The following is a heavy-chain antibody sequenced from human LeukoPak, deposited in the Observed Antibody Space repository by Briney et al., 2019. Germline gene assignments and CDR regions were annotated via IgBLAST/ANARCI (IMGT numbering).Heavy chain of an antibody. D-gene: IGHD2-2*01. V-gene: IGHV4-31*03. J-gene: IGHJ6*02. CDR2: IYYSGST. Sequence: PSQTLSLTCTVSGGSLSSGGYYWGWLRQHPGRGLEWIGYIYYSGSTYYNPSLKSRVTISVDTSKNQFSLKLSSVTAADTAVYYCARSGSIQAHRRVVPAVYYGMDVWGQGTTVTVSS. CDR1: GGSLSSGGYY. CDR3: ARSGSIQAHRRVVPAVYYGMDV.